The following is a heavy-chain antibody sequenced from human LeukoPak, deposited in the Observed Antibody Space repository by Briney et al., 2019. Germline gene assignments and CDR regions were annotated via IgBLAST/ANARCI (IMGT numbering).Heavy chain of an antibody. Sequence: SETLSLTCTVSGYSISSGYYWDWIRQPPGKGLEWIGSIYHSGSTSYNPSLKSRVTISVDTSKNQFSLKLSSVTAADTAVYYCAKVGYYYMDVWGNGTTVTVSS. CDR1: GYSISSGYY. V-gene: IGHV4-38-2*02. CDR3: AKVGYYYMDV. CDR2: IYHSGST. J-gene: IGHJ6*03.